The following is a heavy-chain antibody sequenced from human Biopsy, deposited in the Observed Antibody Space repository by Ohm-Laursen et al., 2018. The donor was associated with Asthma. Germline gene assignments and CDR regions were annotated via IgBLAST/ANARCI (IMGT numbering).Heavy chain of an antibody. CDR3: VRHRYSSSWSTFDY. CDR2: MYHSGSP. D-gene: IGHD2-15*01. CDR1: GGSITSSSYY. Sequence: SDTLSLTCTVSGGSITSSSYYWGWIRQPPGKGMEWIGSMYHSGSPYYHPSLKSRATISVDTSKNLLSLKMSSVTAADTAVYFCVRHRYSSSWSTFDYWGQGALVTVSS. V-gene: IGHV4-39*01. J-gene: IGHJ4*02.